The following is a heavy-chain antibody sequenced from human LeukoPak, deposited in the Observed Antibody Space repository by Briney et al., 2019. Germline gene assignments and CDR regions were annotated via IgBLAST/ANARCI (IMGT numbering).Heavy chain of an antibody. V-gene: IGHV4-61*01. J-gene: IGHJ4*02. CDR2: VYYNGST. CDR3: TRELPWFGIFDY. CDR1: GGSVSSGSYY. D-gene: IGHD3-10*01. Sequence: SATLSFSCTVSGGSVSSGSYYWSWIRQPPVKGLEWIGYVYYNGSTNYNLSLKSTVTIAVDTSNNQFSLKLSSVTAADTAVYYCTRELPWFGIFDYWGQGTLVTVYS.